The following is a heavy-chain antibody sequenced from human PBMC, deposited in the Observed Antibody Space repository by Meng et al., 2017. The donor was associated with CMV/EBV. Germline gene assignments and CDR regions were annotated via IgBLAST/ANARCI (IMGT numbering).Heavy chain of an antibody. CDR3: ARVAPWGYSYGFTHPFFDY. V-gene: IGHV3-11*01. CDR2: ISSSGSTI. D-gene: IGHD5-18*01. J-gene: IGHJ4*02. Sequence: LSLTCTVSGGSISSGDYYWSWIRQAPGKGLEWVSYISSSGSTIYYADSVKGRFTISRDNAKNSLYLQMNSLRAEDTAVYYCARVAPWGYSYGFTHPFFDYWGQGTLVTVSS. CDR1: GGSISSGDYY.